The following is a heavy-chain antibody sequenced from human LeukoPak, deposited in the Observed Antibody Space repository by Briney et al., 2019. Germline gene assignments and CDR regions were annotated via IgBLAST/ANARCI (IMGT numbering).Heavy chain of an antibody. CDR3: AREDDSSSSNPDY. Sequence: PSQTLSLTCTVSGGSISSGGYYWSWIRQPPGKGLEWIGYIYHSGSTYYNPSLKSRVTISVDRSKNQFSLKLSSVTAADTAVYYCAREDDSSSSNPDYWGQGTLVTVSS. V-gene: IGHV4-30-2*01. CDR1: GGSISSGGYY. D-gene: IGHD6-6*01. CDR2: IYHSGST. J-gene: IGHJ4*02.